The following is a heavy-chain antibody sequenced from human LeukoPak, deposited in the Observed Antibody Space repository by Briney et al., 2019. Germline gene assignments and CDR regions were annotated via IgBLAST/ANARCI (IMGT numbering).Heavy chain of an antibody. D-gene: IGHD2-8*01. J-gene: IGHJ5*02. CDR2: IYHSGST. V-gene: IGHV4-38-2*02. CDR3: AREGDKYANWFDT. Sequence: EASETLSLTCSVSGYSISSDYYWGWIRQPPGKGLEWIGSIYHSGSTYHNPSLKSRVTISVDTSKNQFSLKLSSVTAADTAVYYCAREGDKYANWFDTWGQGTLVTVSS. CDR1: GYSISSDYY.